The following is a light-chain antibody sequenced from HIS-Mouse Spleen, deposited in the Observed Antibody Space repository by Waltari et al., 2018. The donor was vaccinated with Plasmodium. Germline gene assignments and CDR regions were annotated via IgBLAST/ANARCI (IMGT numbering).Light chain of an antibody. J-gene: IGLJ3*02. CDR1: VLAKNY. CDR3: YSAADNNLV. CDR2: KDS. V-gene: IGLV3-27*01. Sequence: SYELTQPSSVSVSPGQTARITCSGDVLAKNYARWFQQKPGQAPVLVIYKDSERRSGIPERFSGSSSGTTVTLTISGAQVEDEADYYCYSAADNNLVFGGGTKLTVL.